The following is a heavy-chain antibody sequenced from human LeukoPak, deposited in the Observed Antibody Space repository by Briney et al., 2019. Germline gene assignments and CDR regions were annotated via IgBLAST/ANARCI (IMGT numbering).Heavy chain of an antibody. CDR3: ARDHHRRLYDSQARDTFDI. V-gene: IGHV3-74*01. CDR1: GFTFSRFT. D-gene: IGHD3-22*01. CDR2: INSDGSST. J-gene: IGHJ3*02. Sequence: GGSLRLSCAASGFTFSRFTMNWVRQAPGKGLVWVSRINSDGSSTSYADSVKGRFTISRDNAKNSLYLQMDSLRAEDTAVYYCARDHHRRLYDSQARDTFDIWGQGTMVTVSS.